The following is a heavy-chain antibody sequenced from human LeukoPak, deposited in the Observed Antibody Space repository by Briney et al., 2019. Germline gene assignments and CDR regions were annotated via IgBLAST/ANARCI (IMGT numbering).Heavy chain of an antibody. D-gene: IGHD5-18*01. Sequence: GGSLRLSCAASGFTFSRYAMSWVRQAPGKRLEWVSTINTSGETTYYADSVKGRFTISRDNSKNTLFLQMNSLRAEDTAVYYCARDRVWIQLWSTRGDAFDIWGQGTMVTVSS. J-gene: IGHJ3*02. CDR1: GFTFSRYA. V-gene: IGHV3-23*01. CDR2: INTSGETT. CDR3: ARDRVWIQLWSTRGDAFDI.